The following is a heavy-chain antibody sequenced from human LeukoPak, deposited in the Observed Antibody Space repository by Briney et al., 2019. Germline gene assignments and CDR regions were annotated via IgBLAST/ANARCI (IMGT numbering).Heavy chain of an antibody. Sequence: SETLSLTCTVSGGSISSYYWSWIRQPPGKGLEWTGYIYYSGCTNYNPSLKSRVTISVDTSKKQFSLRLSSVTAADTAVYYCARRGGDSSGNFDYWGQGTLVTVSS. V-gene: IGHV4-59*08. CDR3: ARRGGDSSGNFDY. CDR1: GGSISSYY. J-gene: IGHJ4*02. CDR2: IYYSGCT. D-gene: IGHD3-22*01.